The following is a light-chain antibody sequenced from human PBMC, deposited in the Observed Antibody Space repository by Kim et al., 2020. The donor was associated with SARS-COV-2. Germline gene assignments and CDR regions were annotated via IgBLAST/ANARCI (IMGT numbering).Light chain of an antibody. CDR1: QSLLHTDAKTY. CDR2: EVS. CDR3: MQSIQLPPT. J-gene: IGKJ1*01. Sequence: DIVMTQTPLSLSVTPGQPASITCKSSQSLLHTDAKTYLYWYLQKAGQPPRLLIYEVSNRMSGVPNRFTGSGSGTDFTLKIGRVEAEDVGVYYCMQSIQLPPTFGQGTKVDIK. V-gene: IGKV2D-29*01.